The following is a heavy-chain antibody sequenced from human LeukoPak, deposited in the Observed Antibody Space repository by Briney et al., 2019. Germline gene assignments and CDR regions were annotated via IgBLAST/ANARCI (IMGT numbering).Heavy chain of an antibody. J-gene: IGHJ6*02. V-gene: IGHV3-7*03. D-gene: IGHD6-6*01. CDR2: IKQDGSEK. Sequence: GGSLRLSCAASGFTFSSYWMSWVRQAPGRGLEWVANIKQDGSEKHYVDSMKGRFTISRDNTKNSLYLQVNSLRAEDTAVYFCAGVGLIAGRPDYYYGMDVWGQGTTVTVSS. CDR3: AGVGLIAGRPDYYYGMDV. CDR1: GFTFSSYW.